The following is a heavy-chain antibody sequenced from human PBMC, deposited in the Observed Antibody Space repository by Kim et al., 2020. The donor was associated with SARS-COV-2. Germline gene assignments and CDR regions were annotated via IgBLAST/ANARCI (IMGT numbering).Heavy chain of an antibody. CDR2: IDTSTGTP. CDR3: ARDHCTNTSCFDP. D-gene: IGHD2-8*01. Sequence: ASVKVSCRGSGYSFTNHAINWVRQAPGQGLEWMGWIDTSTGTPTYAHGFTGRFVFSLDTSVTTAYLQITSLKTEDTALYFCARDHCTNTSCFDPWGQGTL. CDR1: GYSFTNHA. J-gene: IGHJ5*02. V-gene: IGHV7-4-1*02.